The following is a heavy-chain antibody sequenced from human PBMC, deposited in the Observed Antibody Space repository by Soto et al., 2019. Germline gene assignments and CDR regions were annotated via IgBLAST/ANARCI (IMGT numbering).Heavy chain of an antibody. Sequence: QLQLQESGPGLVKPSETLSLTCSVSGDSINSDKYYWGWIRQPPGKGLEWIGSIYYRGNTYYNPSLLTRVTISLDKSNSQFSLKLNSVTAADSAMYFCARLEGLATISYYFDFWGQGALVTVSS. D-gene: IGHD3-9*01. J-gene: IGHJ4*02. V-gene: IGHV4-39*01. CDR2: IYYRGNT. CDR3: ARLEGLATISYYFDF. CDR1: GDSINSDKYY.